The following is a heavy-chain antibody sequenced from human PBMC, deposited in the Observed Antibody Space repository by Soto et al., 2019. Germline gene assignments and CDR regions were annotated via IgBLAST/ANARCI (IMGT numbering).Heavy chain of an antibody. CDR3: VTYTGAVVISPYYFGY. CDR2: ISSDGSDT. Sequence: HPGGSLRLSCAASGFTFSSNWMYWVRQAPGKGLVWVSRISSDGSDTTYADSVKGRFTISRDNAKKTLYLQMSSLRGEDTAVYYCVTYTGAVVISPYYFGYWGQGTLVTVSS. V-gene: IGHV3-74*03. CDR1: GFTFSSNW. J-gene: IGHJ4*02. D-gene: IGHD2-15*01.